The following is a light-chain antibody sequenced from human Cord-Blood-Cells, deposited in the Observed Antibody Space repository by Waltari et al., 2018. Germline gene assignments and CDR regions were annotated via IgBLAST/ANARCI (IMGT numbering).Light chain of an antibody. J-gene: IGLJ1*01. CDR3: QSYDSSLSGYV. Sequence: ISCTGSSSNIGAGYDVHWYQQLPGTAPKLLIYGNSNRPSGVPDRFSGSKSGTSASLAITGLQAEDEADYYCQSYDSSLSGYVFGTGTKVTVL. CDR1: SSNIGAGYD. CDR2: GNS. V-gene: IGLV1-40*01.